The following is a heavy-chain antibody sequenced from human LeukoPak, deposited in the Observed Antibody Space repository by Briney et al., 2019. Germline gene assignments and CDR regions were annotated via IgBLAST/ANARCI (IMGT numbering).Heavy chain of an antibody. Sequence: SGPTLVKPTQTLTLTCTFSGFSLSTSGVGVGWIRQPPGKALEWLALMYWNDDKRYSPSLKSRLTITKDTSKNQVVLTMTNMDPVDTGTYFCGRWSQPLELFDYLGQGTLVTVSS. V-gene: IGHV2-5*04. CDR1: GFSLSTSGVG. CDR3: GRWSQPLELFDY. J-gene: IGHJ4*02. CDR2: MYWNDDK. D-gene: IGHD6-13*01.